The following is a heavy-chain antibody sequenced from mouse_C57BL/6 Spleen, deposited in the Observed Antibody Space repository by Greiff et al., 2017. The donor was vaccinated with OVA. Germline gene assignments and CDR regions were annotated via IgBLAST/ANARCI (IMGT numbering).Heavy chain of an antibody. V-gene: IGHV1-77*01. CDR3: ARGGDGYLYSMDY. D-gene: IGHD2-3*01. CDR2: IGPGGGST. CDR1: GFTFTDYY. Sequence: VQLQQSGAELVKPGASVKISCTASGFTFTDYYINWVQQRPGQGLEWIGKIGPGGGSTYYHEKFKGQSTLTADNSYSTPYMQLRSLPSEDAAVYFCARGGDGYLYSMDYWGQGTTLTVSS. J-gene: IGHJ2*01.